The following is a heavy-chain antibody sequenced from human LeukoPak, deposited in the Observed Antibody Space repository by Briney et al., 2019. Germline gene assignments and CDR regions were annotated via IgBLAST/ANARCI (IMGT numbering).Heavy chain of an antibody. D-gene: IGHD1-26*01. CDR3: ARHLGAGGSGVDY. CDR1: GFNFSGSA. V-gene: IGHV3-73*01. CDR2: IRNKANNYAT. J-gene: IGHJ4*02. Sequence: GGSLRLSCTASGFNFSGSAMHWVRQASGKGLEWIGRIRNKANNYATAYVAPVKGRFTISRDDSKNTAYLQMNSLKIEDTAVYYCARHLGAGGSGVDYWGQGTLVTVSS.